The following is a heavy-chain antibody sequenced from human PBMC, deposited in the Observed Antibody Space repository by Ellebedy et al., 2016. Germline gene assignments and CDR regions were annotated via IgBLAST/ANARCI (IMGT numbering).Heavy chain of an antibody. D-gene: IGHD2-15*01. CDR3: ARVGCSGGSCYHYYGMDV. CDR1: GGTFSNYA. V-gene: IGHV1-2*04. Sequence: ASVKVSCKASGGTFSNYAISWVRQAPGQGLEWMGWINPNTGDTNYAQKFQGWVTMTRDTSISTAYMDLSRLRSDDTAVYYCARVGCSGGSCYHYYGMDVWGQGTTVTVSS. J-gene: IGHJ6*02. CDR2: INPNTGDT.